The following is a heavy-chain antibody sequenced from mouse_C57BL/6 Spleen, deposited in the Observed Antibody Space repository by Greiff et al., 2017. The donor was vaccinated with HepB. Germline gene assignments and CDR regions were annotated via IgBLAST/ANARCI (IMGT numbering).Heavy chain of an antibody. Sequence: EVNLVESGGGLVKPGGSLKLSCAASGFTFSDYGMHWVRQAPEKGLEWVAYISSGSSTIYYADTVKGRFTISRDNAKNTLFLQMTSLRSEDTAMYYCARIYDGYYGYAMDYWGQGTSVTVSS. V-gene: IGHV5-17*01. D-gene: IGHD2-3*01. CDR1: GFTFSDYG. CDR2: ISSGSSTI. CDR3: ARIYDGYYGYAMDY. J-gene: IGHJ4*01.